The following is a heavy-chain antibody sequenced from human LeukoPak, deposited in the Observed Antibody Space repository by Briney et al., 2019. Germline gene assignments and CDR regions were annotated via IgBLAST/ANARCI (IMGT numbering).Heavy chain of an antibody. J-gene: IGHJ5*02. D-gene: IGHD3-3*01. CDR2: IYASGST. CDR1: GGSISSGSYY. V-gene: IGHV4-61*02. Sequence: SETLSLTCTVSGGSISSGSYYWSWIRQPAGNGLEWIGLIYASGSTNYNPCLKSRVTISVDTSKNQFSLKMSSVNAAATAVYYCARGQLRFLEWLSFNWFDPWGQGTMVTVSS. CDR3: ARGQLRFLEWLSFNWFDP.